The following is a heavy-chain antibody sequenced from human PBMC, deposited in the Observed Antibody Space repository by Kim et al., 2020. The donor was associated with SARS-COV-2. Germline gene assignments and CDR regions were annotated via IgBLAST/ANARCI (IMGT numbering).Heavy chain of an antibody. V-gene: IGHV1-18*01. D-gene: IGHD3-10*01. Sequence: ASVKVSCKASGYTFTSYGISWVRQAPGQGLEWMGWISAYNGNTNYAQKLQGRVTMTTDTSTSTAYMELRSLRSDDTAVYYCARDPPTLWFGEPIGYGMDVWGQGTTVTVSS. CDR3: ARDPPTLWFGEPIGYGMDV. CDR2: ISAYNGNT. CDR1: GYTFTSYG. J-gene: IGHJ6*02.